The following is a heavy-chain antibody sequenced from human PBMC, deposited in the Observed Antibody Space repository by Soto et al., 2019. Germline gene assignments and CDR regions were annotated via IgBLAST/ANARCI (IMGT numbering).Heavy chain of an antibody. Sequence: PGGSLRLSCVGSGFTFSNYGMNWFRQPPGKGLEWVSSIGSSSAHPIYADSVKGRFTISRDNSKNSLYLQMNSLTPEDTAVYYCAGGPYGGGGYWFDPWGQGTLVTVSS. D-gene: IGHD6-19*01. J-gene: IGHJ5*01. CDR1: GFTFSNYG. CDR3: AGGPYGGGGYWFDP. CDR2: IGSSSAHP. V-gene: IGHV3-21*01.